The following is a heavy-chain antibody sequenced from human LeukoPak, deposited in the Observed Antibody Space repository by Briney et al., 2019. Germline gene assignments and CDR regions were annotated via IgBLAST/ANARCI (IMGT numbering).Heavy chain of an antibody. CDR3: ARKGWLLREYYFDY. CDR1: GYSISSGYY. J-gene: IGHJ4*02. CDR2: IYHSGST. V-gene: IGHV4-38-2*02. D-gene: IGHD3-22*01. Sequence: SETLSRTCTVSGYSISSGYYWGWIRQPPGKGLEWIGSIYHSGSTYYNPSLKSRVTISVDTSKNQFSLKLSSVTAADTAVYYCARKGWLLREYYFDYWGQGTLVTVSS.